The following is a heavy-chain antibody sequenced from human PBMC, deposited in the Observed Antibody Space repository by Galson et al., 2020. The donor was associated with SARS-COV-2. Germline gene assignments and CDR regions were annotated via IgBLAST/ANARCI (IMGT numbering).Heavy chain of an antibody. CDR3: ARAEGGYSYGYNFYCYMDV. J-gene: IGHJ6*03. D-gene: IGHD5-18*01. Sequence: SVKVSCKASGGTFSSYAISWVRQAPGQGLEWMGGIIPILGIANYAQKFQGRVTITADKSTSTAYMELSSLRSEDTAVYYCARAEGGYSYGYNFYCYMDVWGKGTTVTVSS. CDR1: GGTFSSYA. CDR2: IIPILGIA. V-gene: IGHV1-69*10.